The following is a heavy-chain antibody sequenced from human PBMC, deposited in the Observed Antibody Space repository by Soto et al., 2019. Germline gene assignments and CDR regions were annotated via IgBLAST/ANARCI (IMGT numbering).Heavy chain of an antibody. CDR3: ARPGSTSGWFYFDT. Sequence: ASETLSLTCAVYGGSFSGYYWSWIRQPPGKGLEWIGEINHSGSTNYNPSLKSRVTISVDTSKNQFSLKLSSVTAADTAVYYCARPGSTSGWFYFDTWGRGTQVTV. D-gene: IGHD6-19*01. V-gene: IGHV4-34*01. CDR1: GGSFSGYY. CDR2: INHSGST. J-gene: IGHJ4*02.